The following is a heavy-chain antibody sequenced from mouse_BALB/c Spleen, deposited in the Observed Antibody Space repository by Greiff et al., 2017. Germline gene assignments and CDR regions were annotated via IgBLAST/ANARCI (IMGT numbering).Heavy chain of an antibody. CDR2: ISSGGSYT. J-gene: IGHJ2*01. V-gene: IGHV5-9-4*01. CDR3: ARVGLRSFDY. CDR1: GFTFSSYA. D-gene: IGHD2-4*01. Sequence: EVQGVESGGGLVKPGGSLKLSCAASGFTFSSYAMSWVRQSPEKRLEWVAEISSGGSYTYYPDTVTGRFTISRDNAKNTLYLEMSSLRSEDTAMYYCARVGLRSFDYWGQGTTLTVSS.